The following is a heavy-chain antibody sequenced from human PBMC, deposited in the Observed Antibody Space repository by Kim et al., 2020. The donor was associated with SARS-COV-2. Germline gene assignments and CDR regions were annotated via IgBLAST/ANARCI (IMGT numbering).Heavy chain of an antibody. CDR3: EGSSSWYYFDH. CDR1: GLTFNNYA. CDR2: ISGSGDNT. Sequence: GGSLRLSCVASGLTFNNYAMTWVRQAPGKGLQWVSAISGSGDNTYYADSVKGRFTISRDNSKNTVFLQMNSLRAGDTAVYYCEGSSSWYYFDHWGQGTLVTVSS. J-gene: IGHJ4*02. V-gene: IGHV3-23*01. D-gene: IGHD6-13*01.